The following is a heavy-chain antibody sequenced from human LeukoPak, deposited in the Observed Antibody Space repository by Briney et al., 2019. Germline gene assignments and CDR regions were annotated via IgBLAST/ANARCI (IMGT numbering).Heavy chain of an antibody. D-gene: IGHD3-3*01. V-gene: IGHV4-34*01. CDR2: INHSGST. Sequence: SETLSLTCAVYGGSFSGYYWSWIRQPPGKGLEWIGEINHSGSTNYNASLKSRVTISVDTSKNQFSLKLSSVTAADTAVYYCARGLAVRSYDFWSGYYTGTEEYYYYYMDVWGKGTTVTVSS. CDR3: ARGLAVRSYDFWSGYYTGTEEYYYYYMDV. J-gene: IGHJ6*03. CDR1: GGSFSGYY.